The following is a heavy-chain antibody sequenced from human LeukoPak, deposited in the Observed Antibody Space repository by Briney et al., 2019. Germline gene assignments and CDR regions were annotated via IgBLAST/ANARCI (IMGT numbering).Heavy chain of an antibody. CDR3: ARHRYSGYDGGAFDI. Sequence: PSETLSLTCAVYGGSFSGYYWSWIRQPPGKGLEWIGEINHSGSTNYNPSLKSRVTISVDTSKNQFSLKLSSVTAADTAVYYCARHRYSGYDGGAFDIWGQGTMVTVSS. CDR2: INHSGST. V-gene: IGHV4-34*01. J-gene: IGHJ3*02. D-gene: IGHD5-12*01. CDR1: GGSFSGYY.